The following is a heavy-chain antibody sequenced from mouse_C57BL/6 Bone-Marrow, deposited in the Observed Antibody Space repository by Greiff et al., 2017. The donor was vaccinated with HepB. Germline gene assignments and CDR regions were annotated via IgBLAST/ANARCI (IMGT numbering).Heavy chain of an antibody. CDR3: AFFSYYGYYAMDY. Sequence: VQLQQPGAELVKPGASVKMSCKASGYTFTSYWITWVKQRPGQGLEWIGDIYPGSGSTNYNEKFKSKATLTVDTSSSTAYMQLSSLTSEDSAVYYCAFFSYYGYYAMDYWGQGTSVTVSS. J-gene: IGHJ4*01. CDR2: IYPGSGST. D-gene: IGHD1-1*01. V-gene: IGHV1-55*01. CDR1: GYTFTSYW.